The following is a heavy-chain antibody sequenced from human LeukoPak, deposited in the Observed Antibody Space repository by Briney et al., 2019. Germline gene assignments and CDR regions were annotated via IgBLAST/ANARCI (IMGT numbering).Heavy chain of an antibody. Sequence: SETLSLTCTVSGGSISSYYWSWIRQPAGKGLEWIGRIYTSGSTNYNPSLKSRVTISVDTSKNQFSLKLSSVTAADTAVYYCAREALDTYYDSSGYYSGAFDIWGQGTMVTVSS. CDR3: AREALDTYYDSSGYYSGAFDI. D-gene: IGHD3-22*01. CDR2: IYTSGST. CDR1: GGSISSYY. J-gene: IGHJ3*02. V-gene: IGHV4-4*07.